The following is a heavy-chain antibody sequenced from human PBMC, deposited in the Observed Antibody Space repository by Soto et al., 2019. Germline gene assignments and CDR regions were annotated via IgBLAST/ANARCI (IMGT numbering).Heavy chain of an antibody. CDR1: GFTFSIYA. CDR3: ARRTVGWYFDL. J-gene: IGHJ2*01. D-gene: IGHD4-17*01. V-gene: IGHV3-23*01. Sequence: EVQLLESGGGLVQPGGSLRLSCAASGFTFSIYAMNWDRQAPGKGLEWVSVISGSGGSTYYADSVKGRFTISRDNSKNTLYLQMNSLRAEDTAVYYCARRTVGWYFDLWGRGTLVTVSS. CDR2: ISGSGGST.